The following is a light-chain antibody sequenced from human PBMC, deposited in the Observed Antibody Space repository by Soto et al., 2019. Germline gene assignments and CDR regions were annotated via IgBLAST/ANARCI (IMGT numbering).Light chain of an antibody. V-gene: IGKV3D-20*02. CDR2: DAS. J-gene: IGKJ5*01. Sequence: EIVLTQSPGTLSLSPGERATLSCRASQSVSSSYLAWYQQKPGQSPRLLIYDASKRPTGIPARFSGSGSGTDFTLTISSLEPEDSAVYYCQQRSDRLPITFGQGTRLEIK. CDR1: QSVSSSY. CDR3: QQRSDRLPIT.